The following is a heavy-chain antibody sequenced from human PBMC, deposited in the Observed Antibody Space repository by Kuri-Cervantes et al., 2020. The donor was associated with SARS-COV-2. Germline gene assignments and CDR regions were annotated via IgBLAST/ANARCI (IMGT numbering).Heavy chain of an antibody. Sequence: GESLKISCAASGFTFSSYRMSWVRQAPGKGLEWVANIKQDGSEKYYADSVKGRFTISRDNSKNTLYLQMNSLRAEDTAVYYCAKDWIKAVECSGVLYFDYWGQGTLVTVSS. CDR1: GFTFSSYR. D-gene: IGHD3-10*02. J-gene: IGHJ4*02. V-gene: IGHV3-7*01. CDR2: IKQDGSEK. CDR3: AKDWIKAVECSGVLYFDY.